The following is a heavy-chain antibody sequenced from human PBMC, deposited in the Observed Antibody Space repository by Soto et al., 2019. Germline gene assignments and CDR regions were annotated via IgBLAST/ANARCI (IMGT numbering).Heavy chain of an antibody. D-gene: IGHD3-22*01. Sequence: ASVKVSCKASGYTFTSYDINWVRQATGQGLEWMGWMNPNSGNTGYAQKFQGRVTMTRNTSISTAYMELNSLRAEDTAVYYCARLGYFYDNSGSLDYYGMDVWGQGTTVTVSS. CDR1: GYTFTSYD. CDR2: MNPNSGNT. J-gene: IGHJ6*02. CDR3: ARLGYFYDNSGSLDYYGMDV. V-gene: IGHV1-8*01.